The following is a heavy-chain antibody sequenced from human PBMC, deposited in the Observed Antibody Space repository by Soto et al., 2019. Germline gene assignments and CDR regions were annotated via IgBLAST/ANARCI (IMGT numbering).Heavy chain of an antibody. CDR3: ARGLGYCTNGVCYNWSDP. J-gene: IGHJ5*02. CDR2: IYHSGST. CDR1: GGSISSSNW. D-gene: IGHD2-8*01. V-gene: IGHV4-4*02. Sequence: SLTCAVSGGSISSSNWWSWVRQPPGKGLEWIGEIYHSGSTNYNPSLKSRVTISVDKSKNQFSLKLSSVTAADTAVYYCARGLGYCTNGVCYNWSDPWGQGTLVTVSS.